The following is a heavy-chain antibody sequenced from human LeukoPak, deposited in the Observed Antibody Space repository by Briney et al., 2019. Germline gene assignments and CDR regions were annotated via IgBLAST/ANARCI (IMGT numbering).Heavy chain of an antibody. Sequence: GGSLRLSCAASGFTFSSYAMSWVRQAPGKGLEWVSAISGSGGSTYYADSVKGRFTISRDNSKNTLYPQMNSLRAEDTAVYYCAKDTGRGSGSYYRYWGQGTLVTVSS. D-gene: IGHD3-10*01. CDR3: AKDTGRGSGSYYRY. V-gene: IGHV3-23*01. J-gene: IGHJ4*02. CDR1: GFTFSSYA. CDR2: ISGSGGST.